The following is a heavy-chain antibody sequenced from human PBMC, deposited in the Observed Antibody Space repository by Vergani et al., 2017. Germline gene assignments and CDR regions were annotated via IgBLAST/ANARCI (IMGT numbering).Heavy chain of an antibody. CDR2: IYPADSDT. D-gene: IGHD1-1*01. Sequence: EVELVQSGPEMRKPGESLKISCKGSEYSFGNYWIGWVRQMPWKGLEWMGIIYPADSDTRYSPSFQGQVTISADKSISTAFLQWDSLKASDTALYYCARHTTYTDSWGQGTLVTFSS. CDR1: EYSFGNYW. J-gene: IGHJ4*02. V-gene: IGHV5-51*01. CDR3: ARHTTYTDS.